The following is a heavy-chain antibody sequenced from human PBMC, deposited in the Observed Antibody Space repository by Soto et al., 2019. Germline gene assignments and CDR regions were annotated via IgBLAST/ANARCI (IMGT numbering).Heavy chain of an antibody. Sequence: PGGSLRLSCAASGFTFSSYAMHWVRQAPGKGLEWVAVISYDGSNKYYADSVKGRFIISRDNSKNTLYLQMNSLRAEDTAVYYCARDGGSGGGGGDYWGQGTLVTAPQ. CDR3: ARDGGSGGGGGDY. J-gene: IGHJ4*02. D-gene: IGHD6-19*01. CDR2: ISYDGSNK. CDR1: GFTFSSYA. V-gene: IGHV3-30-3*01.